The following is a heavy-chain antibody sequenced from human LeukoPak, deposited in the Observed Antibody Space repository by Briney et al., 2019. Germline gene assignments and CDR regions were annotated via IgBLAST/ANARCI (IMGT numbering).Heavy chain of an antibody. CDR3: ARANFLYCSSSTCLFDY. J-gene: IGHJ4*02. CDR2: FNPNDGDT. CDR1: GYTFTDYY. V-gene: IGHV1-2*02. Sequence: ASVKVSCKASGYTFTDYYMHWVRQAPGQGFEWMGWFNPNDGDTSYAQKFQGRVTMTRDTSISTAHMEVSRLRSDDTAVYYCARANFLYCSSSTCLFDYWGQGTLVTVSS. D-gene: IGHD2-2*01.